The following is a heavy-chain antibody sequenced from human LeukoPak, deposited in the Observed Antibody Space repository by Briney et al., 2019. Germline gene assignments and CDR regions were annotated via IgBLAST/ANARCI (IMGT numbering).Heavy chain of an antibody. Sequence: SVKVSCKASGGTFSSYAISCVRQAPGQGLEWMGRIIPIFGIANYAQKFQGRVTITADKSTSTAYMELSSLRSEDTAVYYCARSATYCSGGSCYWFDPWGQGTLVTVSS. J-gene: IGHJ5*02. D-gene: IGHD2-15*01. V-gene: IGHV1-69*04. CDR3: ARSATYCSGGSCYWFDP. CDR2: IIPIFGIA. CDR1: GGTFSSYA.